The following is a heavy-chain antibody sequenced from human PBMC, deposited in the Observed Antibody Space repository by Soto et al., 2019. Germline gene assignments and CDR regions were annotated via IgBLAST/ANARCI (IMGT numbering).Heavy chain of an antibody. Sequence: SETLSLTCTVSGGSISRYYWSWIRQPPGKGLEWIGYIYYSGSTNYNPSLKSRVTISVDTSKNQFSLKLSSVTAADTAVYYCARVWGGAFDIWGQGTMVTVSS. CDR1: GGSISRYY. CDR3: ARVWGGAFDI. D-gene: IGHD3-10*01. V-gene: IGHV4-59*01. CDR2: IYYSGST. J-gene: IGHJ3*02.